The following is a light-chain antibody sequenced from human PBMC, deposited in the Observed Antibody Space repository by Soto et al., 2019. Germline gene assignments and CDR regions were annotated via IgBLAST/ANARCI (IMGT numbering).Light chain of an antibody. CDR3: QQYNNWPRAT. CDR2: RAS. Sequence: EIGMTPSPATLSVSPGERATLSFQASQSINSNLAWYQQKPGQAPRLLMFRASIRATGFPARFSGSGSGTEFNITISSLQSEDSAIYYCQQYNNWPRATFGGGTKVDIK. CDR1: QSINSN. V-gene: IGKV3-15*01. J-gene: IGKJ4*01.